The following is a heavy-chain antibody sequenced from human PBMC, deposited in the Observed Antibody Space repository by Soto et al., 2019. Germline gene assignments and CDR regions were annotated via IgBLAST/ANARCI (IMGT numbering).Heavy chain of an antibody. V-gene: IGHV1-69*13. Sequence: SVKVSCKASGGTFSSYAISWVRQAPGQGLEWMGGIIPIFGTANYAQKFQGRVTITADESTSTAYMELSSLRSEDTAVYYCATLRNWNYYYYYYGMEVWGQGTTVTVS. CDR2: IIPIFGTA. CDR3: ATLRNWNYYYYYYGMEV. D-gene: IGHD1-7*01. CDR1: GGTFSSYA. J-gene: IGHJ6*02.